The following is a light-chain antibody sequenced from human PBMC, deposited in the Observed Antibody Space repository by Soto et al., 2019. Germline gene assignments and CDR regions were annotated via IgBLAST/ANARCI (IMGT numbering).Light chain of an antibody. Sequence: GNRVTLTFRASQSISSWLAWYQQKPGKAPNLLLYDASSLDSGVPSRFSGSGSGTEFTRTISSLQPDDFATYYCQQYETVGQGTKVDIK. CDR2: DAS. J-gene: IGKJ1*01. CDR3: QQYET. V-gene: IGKV1-5*01. CDR1: QSISSW.